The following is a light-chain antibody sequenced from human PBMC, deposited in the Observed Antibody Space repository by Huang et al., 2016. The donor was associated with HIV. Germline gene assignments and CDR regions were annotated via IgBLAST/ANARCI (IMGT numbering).Light chain of an antibody. CDR3: QQYNSYRT. CDR1: QSISNY. V-gene: IGKV1-5*03. Sequence: DIQMTQSPSTLSASVGDRVTITCRARQSISNYLAWYQQKPGKAPKLLIYKASTLVSGVPSRFSGSGSWTEFTLTISSLQPDDFATYYCQQYNSYRTFGQGTKVEIK. CDR2: KAS. J-gene: IGKJ1*01.